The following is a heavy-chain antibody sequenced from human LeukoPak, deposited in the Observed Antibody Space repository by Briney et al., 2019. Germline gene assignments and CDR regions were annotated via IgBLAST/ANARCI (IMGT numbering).Heavy chain of an antibody. D-gene: IGHD3-22*01. Sequence: SETLSLTCTVSGGSISSGGYYWSWIRQHPGKGLEWIGYIYYSGSTYYNPSLKSRVTISVDTSKNQFSLKLSSVTAADTAVYYCARLDDSSGYRYAFDIWGQGTMVTVSS. CDR3: ARLDDSSGYRYAFDI. V-gene: IGHV4-31*03. CDR1: GGSISSGGYY. J-gene: IGHJ3*02. CDR2: IYYSGST.